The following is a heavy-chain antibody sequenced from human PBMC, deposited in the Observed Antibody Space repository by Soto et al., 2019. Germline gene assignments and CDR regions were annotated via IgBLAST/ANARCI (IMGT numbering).Heavy chain of an antibody. V-gene: IGHV3-53*04. CDR1: GFTVSSNY. CDR2: IYSGGST. D-gene: IGHD2-2*01. Sequence: EVQLVESGGGLVQPGGSLRLSCAASGFTVSSNYMSWVRQAPGKGLEWVSVIYSGGSTYYADSVKGRFTISRHNSKNTLYLQMNSLRAEDTAVYYCARAGRYCSSTSCLSFFDYWGQGTLVTVSS. CDR3: ARAGRYCSSTSCLSFFDY. J-gene: IGHJ4*02.